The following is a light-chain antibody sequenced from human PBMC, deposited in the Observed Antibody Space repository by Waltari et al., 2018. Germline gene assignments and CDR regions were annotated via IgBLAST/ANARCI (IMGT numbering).Light chain of an antibody. CDR3: AAWDDSLNGHWV. J-gene: IGLJ3*02. V-gene: IGLV1-44*01. CDR1: ASNIGNNL. CDR2: RSA. Sequence: QSVLTQPPSASGTPGQRVTISCSGRASNIGNNLVNWYQQLPGKAPKLIIYRSAQRPSGVPDLCSGSKSGTSGSLAISGLQSEDEADYYCAAWDDSLNGHWVFGGGTKVTVL.